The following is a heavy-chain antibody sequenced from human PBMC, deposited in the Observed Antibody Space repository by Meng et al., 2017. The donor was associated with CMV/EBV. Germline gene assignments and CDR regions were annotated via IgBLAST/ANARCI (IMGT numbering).Heavy chain of an antibody. Sequence: GESLKISCAASGFTFSSYAMHWVRRAPGKGLEWVAVISYDGSNKYYADSVKGRFTISRDNSKNTLYLQMNSLRAEDTAVYYCASLVVVITTSWFDPWGQGTLVTVSS. CDR3: ASLVVVITTSWFDP. CDR1: GFTFSSYA. V-gene: IGHV3-30-3*01. D-gene: IGHD3-22*01. CDR2: ISYDGSNK. J-gene: IGHJ5*02.